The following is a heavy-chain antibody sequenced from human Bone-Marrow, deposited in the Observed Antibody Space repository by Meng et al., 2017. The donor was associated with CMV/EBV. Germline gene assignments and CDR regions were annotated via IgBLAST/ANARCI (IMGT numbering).Heavy chain of an antibody. CDR3: ARKGSGSYGAFDI. J-gene: IGHJ3*02. CDR2: ISYDGSNK. CDR1: GFTFSSYA. Sequence: GGSLRLSCAASGFTFSSYAMHWVRQAPGKGLEWVAVISYDGSNKYYADSVKGRFTISRDNSKNRLYLQMNSLRAEDTAVYYCARKGSGSYGAFDIWGQGTMVTVSS. V-gene: IGHV3-30*14. D-gene: IGHD3-10*01.